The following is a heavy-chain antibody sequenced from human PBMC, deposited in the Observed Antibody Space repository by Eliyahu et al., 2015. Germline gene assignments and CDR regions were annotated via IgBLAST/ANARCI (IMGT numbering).Heavy chain of an antibody. CDR1: GFTFDDYA. Sequence: EVQLVESGGGLVQPGRSLRLSCAASGFTFDDYAMHWVRQAPGKGLEWVSGISWNSGTIGYADSVKGRFTISRDNAKNSLYLQMNSLRAEDTALYYCAKDVLTTVTTRGYFDLWGRGTLVTVSS. V-gene: IGHV3-9*01. CDR3: AKDVLTTVTTRGYFDL. D-gene: IGHD4-17*01. CDR2: ISWNSGTI. J-gene: IGHJ2*01.